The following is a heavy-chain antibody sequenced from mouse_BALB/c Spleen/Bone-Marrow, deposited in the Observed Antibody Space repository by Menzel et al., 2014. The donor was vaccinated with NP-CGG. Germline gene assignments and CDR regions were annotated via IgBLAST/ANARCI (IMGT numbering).Heavy chain of an antibody. CDR2: ISSGGSST. D-gene: IGHD3-2*02. Sequence: EVMLVESGGDLVKPGGSLKLSCVASGFTFSSYGMSWVRQTPDKRLEWVATISSGGSSTYYPASVKGRFTISRGNAKSTLYPQMSSLNSEDTAMYYCTRRPLQANSYFDCWGQGTTLTVSS. J-gene: IGHJ2*01. CDR1: GFTFSSYG. CDR3: TRRPLQANSYFDC. V-gene: IGHV5-6*02.